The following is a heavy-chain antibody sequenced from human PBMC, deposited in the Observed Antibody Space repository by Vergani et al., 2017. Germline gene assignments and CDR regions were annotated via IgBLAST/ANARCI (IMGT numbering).Heavy chain of an antibody. V-gene: IGHV4-59*01. CDR2: IYYSGRT. Sequence: QVQLQESGPGLVKPSETLSLTCTVSGGSISSYYWSWIRQPPGKGLEWIGYIYYSGRTNYNPSLKSRVTISVDTAKNQFSLQLSSVTAADAAVYYCARAQLELSPGFYYYYMDFWGKGTTVTVSS. J-gene: IGHJ6*03. CDR1: GGSISSYY. D-gene: IGHD1-7*01. CDR3: ARAQLELSPGFYYYYMDF.